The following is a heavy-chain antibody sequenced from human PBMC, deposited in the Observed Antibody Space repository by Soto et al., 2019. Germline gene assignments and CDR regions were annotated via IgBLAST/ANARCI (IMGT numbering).Heavy chain of an antibody. CDR3: ARGIVVVVAAASHYYMDV. D-gene: IGHD2-15*01. V-gene: IGHV3-64*01. CDR1: GFTFSSYA. CDR2: ISSNGGST. Sequence: EVQLVESGGGLVQPGGSLRLSCAASGFTFSSYAMHWVRQAPGKGLEYVSAISSNGGSTYYANSVKGRFTISRDNSKNTMYLQMGSLRDEDMAVYYCARGIVVVVAAASHYYMDVGGKGTTVTVSS. J-gene: IGHJ6*03.